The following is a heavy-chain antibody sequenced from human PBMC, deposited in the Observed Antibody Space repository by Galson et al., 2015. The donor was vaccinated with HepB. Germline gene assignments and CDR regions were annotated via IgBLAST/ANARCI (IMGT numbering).Heavy chain of an antibody. V-gene: IGHV3-30-3*01. CDR2: ISYDGSNK. CDR1: GFTFSSYA. Sequence: SLRLSCAASGFTFSSYAMHWVRQAPGKGLEWVAVISYDGSNKYYADSVKGRFTISRDNSKNTLYLQMNSLRAEDTAVYYCARDSLRLPWQRMDVWGQGTTVTVSS. CDR3: ARDSLRLPWQRMDV. J-gene: IGHJ6*02. D-gene: IGHD6-25*01.